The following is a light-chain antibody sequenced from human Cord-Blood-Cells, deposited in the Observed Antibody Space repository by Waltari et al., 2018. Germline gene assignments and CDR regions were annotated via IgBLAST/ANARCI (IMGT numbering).Light chain of an antibody. J-gene: IGLJ3*02. Sequence: QSALTQPASVSGSPGQSITISCTGTSSDGGGYNYVSWYQQHPGKAPKLMIYDVSKRPSGVSNRFSDSKSGNTASLTISGLQAEDEADYYCSSYTSSSTWVFGGGTKLTVL. CDR2: DVS. CDR1: SSDGGGYNY. V-gene: IGLV2-14*01. CDR3: SSYTSSSTWV.